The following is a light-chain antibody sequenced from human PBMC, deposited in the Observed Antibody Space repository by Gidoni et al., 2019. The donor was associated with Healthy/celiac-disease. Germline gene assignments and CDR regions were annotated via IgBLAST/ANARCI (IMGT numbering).Light chain of an antibody. J-gene: IGKJ3*01. Sequence: LTQSPSFLSASVGDRVTITCRASQGISSYLAWYQQKPGKAPKLLIYAASTLQSGVPSRFSGSGSGTEFTLTISSLQPEDFATYYCQQLNSYSFTFGPGTKVEIK. CDR2: AAS. CDR3: QQLNSYSFT. CDR1: QGISSY. V-gene: IGKV1-9*01.